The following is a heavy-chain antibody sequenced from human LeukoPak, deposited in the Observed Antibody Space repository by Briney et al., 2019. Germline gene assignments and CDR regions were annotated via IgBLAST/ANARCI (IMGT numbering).Heavy chain of an antibody. D-gene: IGHD3-22*01. J-gene: IGHJ4*02. Sequence: PGGSLRLSCAASGFTVSGNYMNWVRQAPGKGLECVAAIYSGGDTYYADSVKGRFTVSRDNSKNTLYLQMNSLRAEDTAVYYCAKAGYYDSSGYYFDYWGQGTLVTVSS. V-gene: IGHV3-53*05. CDR2: IYSGGDT. CDR3: AKAGYYDSSGYYFDY. CDR1: GFTVSGNY.